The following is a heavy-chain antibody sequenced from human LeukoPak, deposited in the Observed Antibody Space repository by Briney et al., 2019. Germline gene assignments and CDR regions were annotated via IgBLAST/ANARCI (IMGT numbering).Heavy chain of an antibody. Sequence: GASVKVSCKASGYTFTGYYMHWVRQAPGQGLEWMGWINPNSGGTNYAQKFQGRVTMTRDTSISTAYMELSRLRSDDTALYYCARDTEYLAAAGSYYYYGMDVWGQGTTVTVSS. J-gene: IGHJ6*02. V-gene: IGHV1-2*02. CDR2: INPNSGGT. D-gene: IGHD6-13*01. CDR1: GYTFTGYY. CDR3: ARDTEYLAAAGSYYYYGMDV.